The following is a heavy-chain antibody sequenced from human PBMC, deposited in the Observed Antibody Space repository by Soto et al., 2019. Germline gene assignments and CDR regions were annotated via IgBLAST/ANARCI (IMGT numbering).Heavy chain of an antibody. CDR2: IGTAGDT. D-gene: IGHD1-26*01. V-gene: IGHV3-13*01. CDR1: GFTFSSYD. CDR3: ARENEGGWFDP. J-gene: IGHJ5*02. Sequence: PGGSLRLSCAASGFTFSSYDMHWVRQATGKGLEWVSAIGTAGDTYYPGSVKGRFTISRENAKNSLYLQMNSLRAGDTAVYYCARENEGGWFDPWGQGTLVTVSS.